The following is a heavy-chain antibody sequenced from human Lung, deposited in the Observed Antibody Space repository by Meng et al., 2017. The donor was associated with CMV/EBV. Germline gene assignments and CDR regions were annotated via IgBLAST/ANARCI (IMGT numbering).Heavy chain of an antibody. CDR3: ARFGGAPVGSTPPDY. V-gene: IGHV1-2*02. Sequence: ASVKVSCKTSGYTFSAYQMHWIRQAPGHGLEWMGWINPSSGVTRSAPKYQGRVTMTSDRYSTAYLELTSLPSDDTAFYYCARFGGAPVGSTPPDYWGQGTLVTVSS. CDR1: GYTFSAYQ. CDR2: INPSSGVT. J-gene: IGHJ4*02. D-gene: IGHD1-26*01.